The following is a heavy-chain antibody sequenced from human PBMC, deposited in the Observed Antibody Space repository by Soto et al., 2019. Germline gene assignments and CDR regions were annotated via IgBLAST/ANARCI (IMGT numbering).Heavy chain of an antibody. CDR2: ISSDSGTI. CDR1: GFSFRIYS. J-gene: IGHJ4*02. V-gene: IGHV3-48*02. CDR3: ARGRLWSFDF. D-gene: IGHD3-10*01. Sequence: GGSLRLSCVVSGFSFRIYSMNCVRQAPGKGLEWISYISSDSGTIYYADSLKGRFTISRDNGKNSLYLQMNSLTDEDTAVYYWARGRLWSFDFWGQGTLVTVS.